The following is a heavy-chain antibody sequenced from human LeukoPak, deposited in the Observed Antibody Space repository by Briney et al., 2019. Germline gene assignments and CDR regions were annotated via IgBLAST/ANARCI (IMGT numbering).Heavy chain of an antibody. Sequence: PGGSLRLSCAASGFTFSSHEMDWVRQAPGKGLEWISYINPSANSIFYADSVKGRFTISRDNAKNSLYLQMNNLRAEDTAVYYCARREGGPSGYWGQGTLVTVSS. D-gene: IGHD1-26*01. CDR3: ARREGGPSGY. CDR2: INPSANSI. J-gene: IGHJ4*02. CDR1: GFTFSSHE. V-gene: IGHV3-48*03.